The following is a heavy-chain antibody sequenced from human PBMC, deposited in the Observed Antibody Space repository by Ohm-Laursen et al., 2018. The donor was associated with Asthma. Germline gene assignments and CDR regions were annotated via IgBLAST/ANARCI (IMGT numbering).Heavy chain of an antibody. CDR2: ISWNSGSI. CDR1: GFTFDDYA. V-gene: IGHV3-9*01. D-gene: IGHD4-17*01. CDR3: AKDGSFGDYDDWYFDL. Sequence: SLRLSCAASGFTFDDYAMHWVRQAPGKGLEWVSGISWNSGSIGYADSVKGRFTISRDNAKNSLYLQMNSLRAEDTALYYCAKDGSFGDYDDWYFDLWGRGTLVTVSS. J-gene: IGHJ2*01.